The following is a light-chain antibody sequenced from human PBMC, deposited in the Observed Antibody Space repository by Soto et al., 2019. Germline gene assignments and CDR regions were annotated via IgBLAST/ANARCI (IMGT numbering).Light chain of an antibody. CDR3: HQYSNWPPWT. J-gene: IGKJ1*01. CDR2: RAS. Sequence: EIVMTQFPATLSVSPGERATLSCRASQSLSDNLAWYQQRPGQAPRLLFYRASTRATGVPARFSASGSGTEFTSTISSLQSEDSAVYYCHQYSNWPPWTFGPGTKVEIK. V-gene: IGKV3-15*01. CDR1: QSLSDN.